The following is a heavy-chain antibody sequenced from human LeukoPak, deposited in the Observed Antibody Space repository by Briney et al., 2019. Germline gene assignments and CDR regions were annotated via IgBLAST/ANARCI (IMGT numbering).Heavy chain of an antibody. J-gene: IGHJ6*03. D-gene: IGHD4-17*01. V-gene: IGHV4-39*07. Sequence: SETLSLTCTVSGGSISSSSYYWGWICQPPGKGLEWIGSIYYSGSTYYNPSLKSRVTISVDTSKNQFSLKLSSVTAADTAVYYCARVEKLMTTVTRYYYYYYYMDVWGKGTTVTVSS. CDR1: GGSISSSSYY. CDR2: IYYSGST. CDR3: ARVEKLMTTVTRYYYYYYYMDV.